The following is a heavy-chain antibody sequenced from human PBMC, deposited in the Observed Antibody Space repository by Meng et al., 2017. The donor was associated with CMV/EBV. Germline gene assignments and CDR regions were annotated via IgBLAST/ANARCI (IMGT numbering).Heavy chain of an antibody. CDR3: ARGGIAAAGPFDY. CDR1: VGSFSGFY. D-gene: IGHD6-13*01. J-gene: IGHJ4*02. V-gene: IGHV4-34*01. Sequence: QVQLHTWAEGLLTPSQTLSLPCAVYVGSFSGFYWSWIRQPPGKGLEWIGEINHSGSTNYNPSLKSRVTISVDTSKNQFSLKLSSVTAADTAVYYCARGGIAAAGPFDYWGQGTLVTVSS. CDR2: INHSGST.